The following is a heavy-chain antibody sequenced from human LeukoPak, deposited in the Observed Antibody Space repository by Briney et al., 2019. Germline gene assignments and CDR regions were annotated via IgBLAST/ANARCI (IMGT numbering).Heavy chain of an antibody. CDR1: GFTFDDYA. Sequence: GGSLRLSCAASGFTFDDYAMHWVRQAPGKGLEWVSYISSSGSTIYYADSVKGRFTISRDNAKNSLYLQMNSLRAEDTAVYYCASGDSRSSLLTVNDAFDIWGQGTMVTVSS. CDR2: ISSSGSTI. V-gene: IGHV3-11*04. D-gene: IGHD3-10*01. J-gene: IGHJ3*02. CDR3: ASGDSRSSLLTVNDAFDI.